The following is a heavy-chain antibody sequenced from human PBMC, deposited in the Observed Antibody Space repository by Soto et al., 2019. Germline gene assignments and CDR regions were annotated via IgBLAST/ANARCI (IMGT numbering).Heavy chain of an antibody. CDR2: INPNSGGT. D-gene: IGHD5-18*01. V-gene: IGHV1-2*02. J-gene: IGHJ6*02. CDR3: ARVTNTAMVVSYYYYYYGMDV. CDR1: GYTFTGYY. Sequence: GASVKVSCKASGYTFTGYYMHWVRQAPGQGLEWMGWINPNSGGTNYAQKFQGRVTMTRDTSISTAYMELSRLRSDDTAVYYCARVTNTAMVVSYYYYYYGMDVWGQGTTVTVSS.